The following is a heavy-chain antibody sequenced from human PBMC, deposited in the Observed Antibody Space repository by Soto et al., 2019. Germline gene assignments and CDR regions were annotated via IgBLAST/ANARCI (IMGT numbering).Heavy chain of an antibody. V-gene: IGHV4-4*02. CDR2: TFRKGDT. D-gene: IGHD3-16*01. CDR3: ASYVGTGGYGAFDI. Sequence: QVVLQESGPGLLKASGTLSLTCALSGGSVSDKRWWAWVRQTPGKGLEWIGETFRKGDTNYNTFHKRRISISINKSRTQVSLILTSVTAADTAVYYCASYVGTGGYGAFDIWGQGTVVTVSS. CDR1: GGSVSDKRW. J-gene: IGHJ3*02.